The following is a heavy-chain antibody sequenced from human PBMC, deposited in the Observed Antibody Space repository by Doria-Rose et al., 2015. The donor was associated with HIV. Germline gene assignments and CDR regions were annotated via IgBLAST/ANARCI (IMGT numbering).Heavy chain of an antibody. V-gene: IGHV4-34*01. CDR2: INHSGST. CDR3: ARGLLRGGWNDVDYYYGMDV. Sequence: QVQLQQWGAGLVKPSETLSLTCAVFGGSFSGYYSSWIRQPPGNGLEWIVGINHSGSTNYKTSLKSRVTISLDTSKNLFSLKLSSVTAADTAVYYCARGLLRGGWNDVDYYYGMDVWGQGTRSPSP. J-gene: IGHJ6*02. D-gene: IGHD1-1*01. CDR1: GGSFSGYY.